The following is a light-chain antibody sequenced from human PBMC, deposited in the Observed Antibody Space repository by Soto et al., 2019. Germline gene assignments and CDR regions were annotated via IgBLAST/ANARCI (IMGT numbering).Light chain of an antibody. CDR1: SSNIGTNT. V-gene: IGLV1-44*01. CDR3: AAWDVSLVV. Sequence: QSVLTQPPSASGTPGQRVTISCSGSSSNIGTNTVIWYQQLPGAAPKLLIYSDNQRPSGVPDRFSGSKSGTSASLAISGLQSEDEAYYYCAAWDVSLVVFGGGTQLTVL. J-gene: IGLJ2*01. CDR2: SDN.